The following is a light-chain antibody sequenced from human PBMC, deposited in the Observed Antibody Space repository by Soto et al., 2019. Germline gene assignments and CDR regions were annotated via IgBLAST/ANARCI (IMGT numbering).Light chain of an antibody. J-gene: IGLJ1*01. Sequence: QYVRTQPASSSGTPGQRVTISCSGSSSNIGSNYVYWYQQLPGTAPKLLIYRNNQRPSGVPDRFSGSKSGTSASLAISGLRSEDEADYYCAAWDDSLSVNYVFGTGTKVTVL. CDR2: RNN. V-gene: IGLV1-47*01. CDR1: SSNIGSNY. CDR3: AAWDDSLSVNYV.